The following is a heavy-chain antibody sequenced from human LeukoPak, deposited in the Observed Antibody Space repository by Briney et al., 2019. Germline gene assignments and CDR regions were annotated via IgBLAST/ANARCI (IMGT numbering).Heavy chain of an antibody. J-gene: IGHJ4*02. Sequence: GASVKVSCKASGGTFSSYAISWVRQAPGQGLEWMGWINAGNGNTKYSQNFQGRVTITRDASASTAYMELSSLRSEDMAIYYCARGIWTSHSVGYYFDNWGQGTLVTVSS. CDR1: GGTFSSYA. CDR2: INAGNGNT. CDR3: ARGIWTSHSVGYYFDN. V-gene: IGHV1-3*03. D-gene: IGHD5/OR15-5a*01.